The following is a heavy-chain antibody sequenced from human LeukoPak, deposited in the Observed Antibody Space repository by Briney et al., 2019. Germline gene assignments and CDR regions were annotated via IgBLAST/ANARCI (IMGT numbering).Heavy chain of an antibody. J-gene: IGHJ5*02. CDR1: GFTFSSYS. CDR2: ISSSSSYI. V-gene: IGHV3-21*04. CDR3: AREGCSSTSCYRSGVTNWFDP. Sequence: GGSLRLSCAASGFTFSSYSMNWVRQAPGKGLEWVSSISSSSSYIYYADSVKGRFTISRDNAKNSLYLQMNSLRAEDTAVYYCAREGCSSTSCYRSGVTNWFDPWGQGTLVTVSS. D-gene: IGHD2-2*01.